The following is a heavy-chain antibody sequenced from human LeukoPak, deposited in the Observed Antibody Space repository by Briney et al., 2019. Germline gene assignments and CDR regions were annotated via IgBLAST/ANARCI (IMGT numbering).Heavy chain of an antibody. J-gene: IGHJ3*02. Sequence: GGSLRLSCAASGSTFDDYAMHWVRQAPGKGLQWLSGISWNSGSIGYADSVKGRFTISRDNAKNSLYPQMNSLRAEDMALYYCAKGYCSSTSCYDAFDIWGQGTMVTVSS. CDR1: GSTFDDYA. CDR3: AKGYCSSTSCYDAFDI. D-gene: IGHD2-2*01. V-gene: IGHV3-9*03. CDR2: ISWNSGSI.